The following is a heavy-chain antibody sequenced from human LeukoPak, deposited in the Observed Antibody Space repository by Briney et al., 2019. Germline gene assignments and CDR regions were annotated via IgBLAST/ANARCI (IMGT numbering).Heavy chain of an antibody. Sequence: ASVKVSCKASVYAFRGYNIHWVRQAPGQGPEWMGWINSKSGDTNFGQKFQGRVSMTRDTSITTVYMELSSLRYDDTAVYYCARGAGTCYDYWGQGVLVTVSS. J-gene: IGHJ4*02. D-gene: IGHD2-15*01. V-gene: IGHV1-2*02. CDR2: INSKSGDT. CDR3: ARGAGTCYDY. CDR1: VYAFRGYN.